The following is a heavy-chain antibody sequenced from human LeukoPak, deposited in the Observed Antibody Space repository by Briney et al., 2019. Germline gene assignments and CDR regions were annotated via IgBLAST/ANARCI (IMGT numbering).Heavy chain of an antibody. V-gene: IGHV3-23*01. CDR2: VSGSGSST. CDR1: GFTFSSYA. Sequence: GGSLRLSCAASGFTFSSYAMSWVRHAPGKGLEWVSGVSGSGSSTYYADSVKGRFTISRDNSKDTLYLQMNSLRAEDTAVYYCAKYYDSSGYLNPFDSWGQGSLVTVSS. D-gene: IGHD3-22*01. CDR3: AKYYDSSGYLNPFDS. J-gene: IGHJ4*02.